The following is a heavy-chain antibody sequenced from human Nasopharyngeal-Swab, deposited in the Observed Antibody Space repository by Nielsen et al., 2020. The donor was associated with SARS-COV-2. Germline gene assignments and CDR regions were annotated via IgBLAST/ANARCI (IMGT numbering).Heavy chain of an antibody. CDR2: TDIGGTT. D-gene: IGHD7-27*01. V-gene: IGHV3-53*01. CDR3: ARDLNWGYGY. J-gene: IGHJ4*02. Sequence: GESLKISCAVSGLTVSSTYMSWVRQAPGKGLEWVSVTDIGGTTHYADSVKGRFTISRDNAKDSLYLQMNSLRAEDTAVYYCARDLNWGYGYWGQGALVTVSS. CDR1: GLTVSSTY.